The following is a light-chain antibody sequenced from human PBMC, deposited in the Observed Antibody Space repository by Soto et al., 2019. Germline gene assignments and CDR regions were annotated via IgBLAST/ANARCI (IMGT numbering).Light chain of an antibody. CDR2: AVS. CDR1: SSDVGLYDY. J-gene: IGLJ1*01. Sequence: QSALTQPASVSGSPGQSITISCTVTSSDVGLYDYVSWYQQHPGKAPQLMIYAVSNRPSGVSNRFSASKSGNTASLFISGLQAEDEADYYYSSYTSDSSYVFGSGTKVTVL. V-gene: IGLV2-14*01. CDR3: SSYTSDSSYV.